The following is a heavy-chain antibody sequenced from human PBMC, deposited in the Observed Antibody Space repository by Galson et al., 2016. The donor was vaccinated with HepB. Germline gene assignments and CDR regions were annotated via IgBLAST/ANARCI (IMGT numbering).Heavy chain of an antibody. V-gene: IGHV3-21*01. CDR3: ARDPTAPLWFGEVLTYDF. CDR1: GFTFRTYA. CDR2: ITRTSSHT. Sequence: LRLSCAASGFTFRTYAMNWVRQAPGKGLEWISGITRTSSHTDYVDSVKGRFSISRDNAKNSVYLQLNSLKAEDTGVYYCARDPTAPLWFGEVLTYDFWGQGTLVSVSS. J-gene: IGHJ4*02. D-gene: IGHD3-10*01.